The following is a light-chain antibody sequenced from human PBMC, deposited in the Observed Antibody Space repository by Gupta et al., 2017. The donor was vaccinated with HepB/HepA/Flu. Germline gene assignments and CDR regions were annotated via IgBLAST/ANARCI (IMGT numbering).Light chain of an antibody. V-gene: IGKV1-39*01. CDR3: QQSYSTAWT. CDR1: QSITTY. Sequence: DIQMTQSPSSLSASVGDRVTVTCRASQSITTYLNWYHQKPGKAPNLLIYAASTLQTGVPSRFSGTGSGTEFTLTIASLQPEDFATYYCQQSYSTAWTFGQGTKVEIK. CDR2: AAS. J-gene: IGKJ1*01.